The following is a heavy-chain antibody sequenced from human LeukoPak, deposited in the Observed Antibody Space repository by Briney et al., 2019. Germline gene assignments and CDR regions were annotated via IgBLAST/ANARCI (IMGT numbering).Heavy chain of an antibody. V-gene: IGHV4-31*03. J-gene: IGHJ4*02. CDR3: AQSSGSGSYPLDY. CDR1: DGSISSGGYY. Sequence: SETLSLTCTVSDGSISSGGYYWSWIRQHPGKGLEWIGYIYYSGSTYYNPSLKSRVTISVDTSKNQFSLKLSSVTAADTAVYYCAQSSGSGSYPLDYWGQGTLLTVSS. D-gene: IGHD3-10*01. CDR2: IYYSGST.